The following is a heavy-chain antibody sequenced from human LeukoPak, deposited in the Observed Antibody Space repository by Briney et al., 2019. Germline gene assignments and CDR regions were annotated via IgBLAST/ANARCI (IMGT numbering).Heavy chain of an antibody. CDR3: ARGPGIAVAGTFDY. CDR2: ISSNGGST. V-gene: IGHV3-64*01. Sequence: GGSLRLSCAASGFTFSSYAMHWVRQAPGKGLEYVSAISSNGGSTYYANSVKGRFTISRDNSKNTLYLQMGSLRAEDVAVYYCARGPGIAVAGTFDYWGQGTLVTVSS. J-gene: IGHJ4*02. CDR1: GFTFSSYA. D-gene: IGHD6-19*01.